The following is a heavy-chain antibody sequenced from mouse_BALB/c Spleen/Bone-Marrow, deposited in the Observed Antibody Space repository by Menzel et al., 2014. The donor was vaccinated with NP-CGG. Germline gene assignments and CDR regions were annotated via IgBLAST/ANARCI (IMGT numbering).Heavy chain of an antibody. D-gene: IGHD1-1*01. J-gene: IGHJ3*01. Sequence: EVQLQQSGAELVKPGASVKLSCTASGFNIKDTYMHWVKQRPEQGLEWIGRIDPANGNTKYDPKFQGKATVTADTSSNTAYLQLSSLTSEDTAVYYCAMYYYGSSLFAYWGQATLVTVSA. V-gene: IGHV14-3*02. CDR1: GFNIKDTY. CDR3: AMYYYGSSLFAY. CDR2: IDPANGNT.